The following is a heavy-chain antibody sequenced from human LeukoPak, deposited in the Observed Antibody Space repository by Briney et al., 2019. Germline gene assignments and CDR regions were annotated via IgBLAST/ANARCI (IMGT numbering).Heavy chain of an antibody. Sequence: GGSLRLSCAASGFTFSYYAMSWVRQAPGKGLEWVSSISSSSSYIYYADSVKGRFTISRDNAKNSLYLQMNSLRAEDTAVYYCARDTPPSSTCFGYWGQGTLVTVSS. CDR2: ISSSSSYI. CDR3: ARDTPPSSTCFGY. CDR1: GFTFSYYA. J-gene: IGHJ4*02. D-gene: IGHD2-2*01. V-gene: IGHV3-21*01.